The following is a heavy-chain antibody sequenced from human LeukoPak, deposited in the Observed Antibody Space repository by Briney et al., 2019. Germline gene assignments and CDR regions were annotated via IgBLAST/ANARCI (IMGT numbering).Heavy chain of an antibody. CDR1: GFTFTSSA. J-gene: IGHJ6*02. CDR3: AADQEGGWHYYGIDV. CDR2: IVVGSGNT. D-gene: IGHD6-19*01. Sequence: GASVKVSCKASGFTFTSSAVQWVRQARGQRLEWIGWIVVGSGNTNYAQKFQERVTITRDMSTSTAYMELSSLRSEDTAVYYCAADQEGGWHYYGIDVWGQGTTVTVSS. V-gene: IGHV1-58*01.